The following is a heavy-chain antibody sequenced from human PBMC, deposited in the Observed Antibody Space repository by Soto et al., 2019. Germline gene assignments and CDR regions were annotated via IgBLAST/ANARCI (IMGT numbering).Heavy chain of an antibody. CDR2: INHSGST. J-gene: IGHJ4*02. Sequence: TLETLPLTCAFYGRSFSGYYWILIRQPTGKGLEWIGEINHSGSTNYNPSLKSRVTISVDTSKNQFSLKLSSVTAADTAVYYCARGRRIVGATGPFDYWGQGTLVTVSS. V-gene: IGHV4-34*01. CDR1: GRSFSGYY. D-gene: IGHD1-26*01. CDR3: ARGRRIVGATGPFDY.